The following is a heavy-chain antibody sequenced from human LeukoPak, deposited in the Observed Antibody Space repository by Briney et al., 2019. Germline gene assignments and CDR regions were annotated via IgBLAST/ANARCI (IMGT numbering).Heavy chain of an antibody. V-gene: IGHV4-39*07. CDR1: DGSINTISDY. Sequence: SETLSLTCSVSDGSINTISDYWGWVRQPPGKGLEWIGSVYYTGSTYYNAPFKSRVTISIDTSKNQFSLSLSAVTAADTAMYYCASEDAVSSDDAFDLWGQGTMVTVS. CDR3: ASEDAVSSDDAFDL. D-gene: IGHD6-19*01. J-gene: IGHJ3*01. CDR2: VYYTGST.